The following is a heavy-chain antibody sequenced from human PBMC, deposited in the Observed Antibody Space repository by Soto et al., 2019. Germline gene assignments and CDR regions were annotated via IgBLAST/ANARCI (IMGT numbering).Heavy chain of an antibody. V-gene: IGHV3-48*01. D-gene: IGHD3-10*01. J-gene: IGHJ3*02. CDR2: ISRNSDNI. CDR3: ERYGRMWFDDTFDI. Sequence: VQLLESGGGLVQPGGSLRLSCAASGFTLNTYTMNWVRQSPGQGLAWISYISRNSDNIYYADSVQGRFTISRDNAKNSLFLQMNDLRIEDTAVYYCERYGRMWFDDTFDIWGQGTMVTVSS. CDR1: GFTLNTYT.